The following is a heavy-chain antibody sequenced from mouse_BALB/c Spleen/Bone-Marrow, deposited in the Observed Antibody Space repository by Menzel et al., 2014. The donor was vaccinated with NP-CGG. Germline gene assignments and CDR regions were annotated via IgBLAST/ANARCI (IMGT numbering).Heavy chain of an antibody. Sequence: VKLMESGPGLVAPSQSLSITYTVSGFSLTSYGVHWVRQPPGKGLEWLGVIWAGGSTNYNSALMSRLSISKDNSKSQVFLKMNSLQTDDTAMYYCARDWDWYFDVWGAGTTVTVSS. V-gene: IGHV2-9*02. J-gene: IGHJ1*01. CDR2: IWAGGST. D-gene: IGHD4-1*01. CDR3: ARDWDWYFDV. CDR1: GFSLTSYG.